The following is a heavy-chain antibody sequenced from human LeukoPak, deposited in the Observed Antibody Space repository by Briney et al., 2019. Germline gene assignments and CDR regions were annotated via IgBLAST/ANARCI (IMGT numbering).Heavy chain of an antibody. CDR2: ISWNSGTM. Sequence: GGSLRLSCAASGFTFDDYAMHWVRQAPGKGLEWVSGISWNSGTMVYADSVKGRFTISRDNAKNSLYLQMNSLRVEDTALYYCAKMDYGDYWGQGTLVTVSS. V-gene: IGHV3-9*01. D-gene: IGHD5-24*01. CDR1: GFTFDDYA. CDR3: AKMDYGDY. J-gene: IGHJ4*02.